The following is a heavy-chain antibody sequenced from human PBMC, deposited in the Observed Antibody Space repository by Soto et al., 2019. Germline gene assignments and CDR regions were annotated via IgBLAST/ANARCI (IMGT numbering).Heavy chain of an antibody. CDR2: VSGSGGST. V-gene: IGHV3-23*01. J-gene: IGHJ5*02. Sequence: QPGGSLRLSCAASGFTFSSYAMSWVRQAPGKGLEWVSSVSGSGGSTYYADSVKGRFTISRDNSKNTLYLQMNSLRAEDTAVYYCAKVGFDVVPAAEFYTCGQGTLFTVS. CDR3: AKVGFDVVPAAEFYT. CDR1: GFTFSSYA. D-gene: IGHD2-2*01.